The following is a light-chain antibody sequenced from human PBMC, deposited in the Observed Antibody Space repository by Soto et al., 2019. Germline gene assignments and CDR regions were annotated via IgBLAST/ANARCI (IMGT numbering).Light chain of an antibody. CDR1: SSNIGAGYD. V-gene: IGLV1-40*01. CDR2: SDS. Sequence: QSVLTQPPSVSGAPGPRVTISCTGSSSNIGAGYDVNWYQQLPGTAPKRLIFSDSNRPSGVPDRFSGCKSATSASLAITGLQAADEADYYGQSSDIRLSGSDVFGTGTKVTVL. J-gene: IGLJ1*01. CDR3: QSSDIRLSGSDV.